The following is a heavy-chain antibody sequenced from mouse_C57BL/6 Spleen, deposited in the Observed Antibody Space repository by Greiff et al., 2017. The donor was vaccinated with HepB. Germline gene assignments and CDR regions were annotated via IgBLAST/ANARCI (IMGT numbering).Heavy chain of an antibody. CDR3: VRPHPVYDGYTLYAMDY. J-gene: IGHJ4*01. V-gene: IGHV10-1*01. CDR2: IRSKSNNYAT. D-gene: IGHD2-3*01. CDR1: GFSFNTYA. Sequence: EVKVVESGGGLVQPKGSLKLSCAASGFSFNTYAMNWVRQAPGKGLEWVARIRSKSNNYATYYADSVKDRFTISRDDSESMLYLQMNNLKTEDTAMYYCVRPHPVYDGYTLYAMDYWGQGTSVTVSS.